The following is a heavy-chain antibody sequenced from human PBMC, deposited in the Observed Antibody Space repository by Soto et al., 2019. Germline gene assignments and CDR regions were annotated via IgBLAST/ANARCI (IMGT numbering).Heavy chain of an antibody. J-gene: IGHJ5*02. V-gene: IGHV4-34*01. CDR2: INHSGST. CDR3: ARGGYCSSTSCLNWFDP. CDR1: VGSFSGYY. Sequence: SETLSLTCAVYVGSFSGYYWSWIRQPPGKGLEWIGEINHSGSTNYNPSLKSRVTISVDTSKNQFSLKLSSVTAADTAVYYCARGGYCSSTSCLNWFDPWGQGTLVTVSS. D-gene: IGHD2-2*01.